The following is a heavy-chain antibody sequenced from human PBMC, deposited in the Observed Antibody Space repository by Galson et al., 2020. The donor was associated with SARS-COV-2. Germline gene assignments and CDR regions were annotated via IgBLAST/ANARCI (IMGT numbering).Heavy chain of an antibody. CDR1: GGSISSGGYY. Sequence: SETLSLTCTVSGGSISSGGYYWSWIRQHPGKGLEWIGYTYYSGSTYYNPSLKSRVTISVDTSKNQFSLKLSSVTAADTAVYYCARARGRIAAAGFDYYYGMDVWGQGTTVTVSS. J-gene: IGHJ6*02. CDR2: TYYSGST. D-gene: IGHD6-13*01. V-gene: IGHV4-31*03. CDR3: ARARGRIAAAGFDYYYGMDV.